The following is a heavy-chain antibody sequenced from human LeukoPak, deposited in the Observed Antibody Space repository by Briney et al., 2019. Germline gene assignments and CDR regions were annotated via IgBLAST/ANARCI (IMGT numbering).Heavy chain of an antibody. Sequence: GASVKASCKASGYTFTSYYMHWVRQAPGQGLEWMGIINPSAGSTTYAQKFQGRVTMTTDTSTSTAYMELRSLRSDDTAVYYCARDHQWLVLTRGVYFDYWGQGTLVTVSS. V-gene: IGHV1-46*01. CDR2: INPSAGST. CDR1: GYTFTSYY. J-gene: IGHJ4*02. CDR3: ARDHQWLVLTRGVYFDY. D-gene: IGHD6-19*01.